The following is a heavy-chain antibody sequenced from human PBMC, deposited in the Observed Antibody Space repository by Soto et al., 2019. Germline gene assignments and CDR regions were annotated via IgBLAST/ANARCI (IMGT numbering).Heavy chain of an antibody. CDR1: GGSITSYY. CDR2: IYYSGST. J-gene: IGHJ4*02. CDR3: ARHYDILTGYYIPYYFDY. D-gene: IGHD3-9*01. V-gene: IGHV4-59*08. Sequence: QVQLQESGPGLVKPSETMSLTCTGCGGSITSYYWSWIRQPTGKGLEWIGYIYYSGSTNYNPSLKSRVTISVDTSKNQFSLKLSSVTAADTAVYYCARHYDILTGYYIPYYFDYWGQGTLVTVSS.